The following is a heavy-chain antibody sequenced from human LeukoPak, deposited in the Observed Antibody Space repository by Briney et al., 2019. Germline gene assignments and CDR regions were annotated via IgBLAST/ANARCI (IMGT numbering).Heavy chain of an antibody. CDR1: GGSISSYY. CDR2: IYYSGGT. V-gene: IGHV4-59*01. Sequence: SETLSLTCTVSGGSISSYYWTWIRQPPGKGLEWIGYIYYSGGTSYSPSPKSRATISVDTSKNQFSLKLRSVTAADAAVYYCARDLGFSSSSDYYYYGLGVWGQGTTVTVSS. J-gene: IGHJ6*02. D-gene: IGHD6-6*01. CDR3: ARDLGFSSSSDYYYYGLGV.